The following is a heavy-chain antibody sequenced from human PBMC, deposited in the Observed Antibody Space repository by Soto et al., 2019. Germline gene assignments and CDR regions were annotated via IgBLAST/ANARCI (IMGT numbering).Heavy chain of an antibody. Sequence: NPGGSLRLSCAASGFTFSSYSMNWVRQAPGKGLEWVSSISSSSSYIYYADSVKGRFPISRDNAKNSLYLQMNSLRAEDAAVYYCAIQKWPKLRFLGGSYGMDVWGQGTTVTVSS. V-gene: IGHV3-21*01. J-gene: IGHJ6*02. CDR3: AIQKWPKLRFLGGSYGMDV. D-gene: IGHD3-3*01. CDR2: ISSSSSYI. CDR1: GFTFSSYS.